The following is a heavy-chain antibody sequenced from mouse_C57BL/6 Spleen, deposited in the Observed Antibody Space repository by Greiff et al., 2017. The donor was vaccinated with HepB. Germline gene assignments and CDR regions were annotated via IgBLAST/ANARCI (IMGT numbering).Heavy chain of an antibody. CDR3: ARGLTTVVPFFDY. CDR2: IYPGDGDT. Sequence: QVQLQQSGAELVKPGASVKISCKASGYAFSSYWMNWVKQRPGKGLEWIGQIYPGDGDTNYNGKFKGKATLTADKSSSTAYMQLSSLTSEDSAVYCCARGLTTVVPFFDYWGQGTTLTVSS. J-gene: IGHJ2*01. CDR1: GYAFSSYW. D-gene: IGHD1-1*01. V-gene: IGHV1-80*01.